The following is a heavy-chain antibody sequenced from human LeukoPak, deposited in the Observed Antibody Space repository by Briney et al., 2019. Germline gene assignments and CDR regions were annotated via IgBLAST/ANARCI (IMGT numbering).Heavy chain of an antibody. V-gene: IGHV6-1*01. J-gene: IGHJ6*03. Sequence: SQTLSLTCVISGDSVSSNSVTWNWIRQSPSRGLEWLGRTYYRSKWYNEYAESVKRRITINPDTSKNQFSLQLNSVTPEDTAVYYCARAHQGRTWLNLITRYYYIDVWGTGTTVTVSS. CDR3: ARAHQGRTWLNLITRYYYIDV. D-gene: IGHD5-12*01. CDR1: GDSVSSNSVT. CDR2: TYYRSKWYN.